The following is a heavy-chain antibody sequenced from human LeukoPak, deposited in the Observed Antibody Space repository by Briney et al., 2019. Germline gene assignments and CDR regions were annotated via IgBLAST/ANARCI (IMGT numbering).Heavy chain of an antibody. CDR3: ARMKGCSSTTCYFAIY. J-gene: IGHJ4*02. CDR2: ISSSGNLI. V-gene: IGHV3-48*03. Sequence: PGGSLRPSCEASGLTFSSYDMNWVRQAPGKGLEWVSYISSSGNLIHYADSVKGRFTFSRDNARNSLYLQMNSLRAEDTAVYYCARMKGCSSTTCYFAIYWGQGTLVTVSS. D-gene: IGHD2-2*01. CDR1: GLTFSSYD.